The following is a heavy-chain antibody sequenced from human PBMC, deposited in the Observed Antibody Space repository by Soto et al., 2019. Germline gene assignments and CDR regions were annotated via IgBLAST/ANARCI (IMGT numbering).Heavy chain of an antibody. CDR3: ARGIRSGTMGYFDY. V-gene: IGHV4-39*01. CDR2: IYYSGST. Sequence: SETLSLTCTVSGGSISSSSYFWGWIRQPPGKGLEWIDSIYYSGSTNYNPSLGTRTTISMDTSKSQFSLKLSSVTAADTAVYYCARGIRSGTMGYFDYWGQGTLVTVSS. J-gene: IGHJ4*02. D-gene: IGHD1-7*01. CDR1: GGSISSSSYF.